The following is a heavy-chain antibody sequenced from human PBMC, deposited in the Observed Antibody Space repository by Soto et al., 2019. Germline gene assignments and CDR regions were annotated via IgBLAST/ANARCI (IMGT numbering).Heavy chain of an antibody. CDR2: IHHGGNI. V-gene: IGHV4-4*02. Sequence: SENLALSCAVSGDSISSTNWWHWVRQSPEEGLEWIGGIHHGGNINYNPSHRSRFTIAIDKSKNQFSLKLNSVTAADTAVYYCAIVRKYCSRTNCYPHPRGQATRVTV. CDR1: GDSISSTNW. J-gene: IGHJ5*02. D-gene: IGHD2-2*01. CDR3: AIVRKYCSRTNCYPHP.